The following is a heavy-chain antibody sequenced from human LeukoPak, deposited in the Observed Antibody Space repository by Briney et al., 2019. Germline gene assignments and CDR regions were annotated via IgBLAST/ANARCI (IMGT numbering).Heavy chain of an antibody. Sequence: GGSLRLSCAASGFTFSSYSMNWVRQAPGKGLEWVSSISSSSSSYIYYADSVKGRFTISRDNAKNSLYLQMNSLRAEDTAVYYCAREQLTSGFDIWGQGTMVTVSS. J-gene: IGHJ3*02. CDR2: ISSSSSSYI. V-gene: IGHV3-21*01. D-gene: IGHD6-19*01. CDR1: GFTFSSYS. CDR3: AREQLTSGFDI.